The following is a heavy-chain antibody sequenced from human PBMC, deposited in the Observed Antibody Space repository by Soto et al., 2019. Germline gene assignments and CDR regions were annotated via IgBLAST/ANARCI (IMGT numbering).Heavy chain of an antibody. CDR3: ARDRVVVVPAAIYYYYYGMDV. CDR1: GYTFTSYV. V-gene: IGHV1-18*04. J-gene: IGHJ6*02. CDR2: ISAYNGNT. D-gene: IGHD2-2*02. Sequence: GASLKLSCKSSGYTFTSYVISWVRQAPGQGLEWMGWISAYNGNTNYAQKLQGRVTMTTDTSTSTAYMELRSLRSDDTAVYYCARDRVVVVPAAIYYYYYGMDVWGQGTTVTVSS.